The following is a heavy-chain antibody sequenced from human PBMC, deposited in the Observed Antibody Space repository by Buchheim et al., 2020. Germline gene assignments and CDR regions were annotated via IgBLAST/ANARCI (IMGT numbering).Heavy chain of an antibody. J-gene: IGHJ6*02. CDR1: GFTFSSYA. V-gene: IGHV3-23*01. CDR3: AKASSSTYYYGMDV. Sequence: EVQLLESGGGLVQPGGSLRLSCAASGFTFSSYAMNWVRQAPGKGLEWVSSISGSVGSTHYADSVKGRFTISRDNSKNTLYLQMNSLRAEDTAVYYCAKASSSTYYYGMDVWGQGTT. CDR2: ISGSVGST. D-gene: IGHD2-2*01.